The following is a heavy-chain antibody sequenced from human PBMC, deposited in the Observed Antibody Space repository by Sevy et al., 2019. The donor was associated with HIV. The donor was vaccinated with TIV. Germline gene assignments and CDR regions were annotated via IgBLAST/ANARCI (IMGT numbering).Heavy chain of an antibody. Sequence: ASVKVSCKASGYTFTSYTIHWVRQAPGQRLEWMGWINVGNGDTKYSQKFKGRVTITRDTSANIAYMELSSLRSEDTALYYCARRDGAVGKGGTGFDIWGKGTMVTGSS. V-gene: IGHV1-3*01. CDR2: INVGNGDT. CDR1: GYTFTSYT. D-gene: IGHD1-1*01. J-gene: IGHJ3*02. CDR3: ARRDGAVGKGGTGFDI.